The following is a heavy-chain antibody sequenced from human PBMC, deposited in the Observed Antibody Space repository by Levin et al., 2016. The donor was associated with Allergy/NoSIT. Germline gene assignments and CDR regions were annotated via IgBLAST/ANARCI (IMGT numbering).Heavy chain of an antibody. V-gene: IGHV5-51*01. CDR2: IYPGDSDT. Sequence: VRQMPGKGLEWMGIIYPGDSDTRYSPSFQGQVTISADRSINTAYLQWSTLKASDTAMYYCARPHYYDSSGYFLHWGQGALVTVSS. CDR3: ARPHYYDSSGYFLH. D-gene: IGHD3-22*01. J-gene: IGHJ4*02.